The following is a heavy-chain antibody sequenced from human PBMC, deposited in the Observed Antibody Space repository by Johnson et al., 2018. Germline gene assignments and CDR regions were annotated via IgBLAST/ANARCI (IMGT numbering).Heavy chain of an antibody. J-gene: IGHJ3*01. CDR1: GFTFSDSA. V-gene: IGHV3-73*01. D-gene: IGHD3-22*01. CDR3: TRLNYYDSSDYYFTY. Sequence: EVQLLESGGGLVQAGGSLKLSCAASGFTFSDSAMHWVRQASGKGLEWVGRIRSKANNYATAYAASVKGRFTVSRDDSENTAYLQMNSLKTDDTAVYYCTRLNYYDSSDYYFTYWGQGTMVTVSS. CDR2: IRSKANNYAT.